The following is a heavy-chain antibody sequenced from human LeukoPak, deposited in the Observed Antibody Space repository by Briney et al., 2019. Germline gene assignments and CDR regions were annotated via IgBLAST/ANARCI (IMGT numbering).Heavy chain of an antibody. CDR1: GVSISSYY. V-gene: IGHV4-59*01. D-gene: IGHD3-22*01. CDR2: IYYSGST. J-gene: IGHJ4*02. Sequence: PSETLSLTCTVSGVSISSYYWSWIRQPPGKGLEWIGYIYYSGSTNYNPSLKSRVTISVDTSKNQFSLKLSSVTAADTAVYYCARVAPYYYDSSGYYYASPFDYWGQGTLVTVSS. CDR3: ARVAPYYYDSSGYYYASPFDY.